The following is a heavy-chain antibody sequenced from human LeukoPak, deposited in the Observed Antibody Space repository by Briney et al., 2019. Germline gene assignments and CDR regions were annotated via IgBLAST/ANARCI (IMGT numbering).Heavy chain of an antibody. V-gene: IGHV4-34*01. CDR3: ARDSVVRGVRWYWFDP. CDR2: INHSGST. Sequence: PSETLSLTCAVCGGSFRGYYWRWIRQPPGKGLEWIGEINHSGSTNYNPPLKSRVTISVDTSKNQFSLKRSSVTAADTAVYYCARDSVVRGVRWYWFDPWGQGTLVTVSS. D-gene: IGHD3-10*01. J-gene: IGHJ5*02. CDR1: GGSFRGYY.